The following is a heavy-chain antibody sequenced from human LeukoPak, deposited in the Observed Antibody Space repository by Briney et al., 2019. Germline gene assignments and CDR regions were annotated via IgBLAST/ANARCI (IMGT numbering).Heavy chain of an antibody. J-gene: IGHJ4*02. CDR2: IIPIFGPA. V-gene: IGHV1-69*13. D-gene: IGHD5-12*01. CDR3: ARERRGPYSGYEYAVFDY. Sequence: SVKVPCKASGGTFSSYAISWVRQAPGQGLEWMGGIIPIFGPANYAQKFQGRVTITADESTSTAYMELSSLRSEDTAVYYCARERRGPYSGYEYAVFDYWGQGTLVTVSS. CDR1: GGTFSSYA.